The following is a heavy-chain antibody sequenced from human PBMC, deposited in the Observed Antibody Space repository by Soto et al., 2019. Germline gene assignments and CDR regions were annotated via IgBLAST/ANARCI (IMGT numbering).Heavy chain of an antibody. Sequence: QVQLVQSGAEVKKPGSSVKVSCKASGGTFSSYAISWVRQAPGQGLEWMGGIIPIFGTANYAQKFQGRVTITADEPTSTANMELSSLRSEDTPVYYCAREVAAAGTRNYYYYYGMDVWGQGTTVTVSS. V-gene: IGHV1-69*01. D-gene: IGHD6-13*01. J-gene: IGHJ6*02. CDR3: AREVAAAGTRNYYYYYGMDV. CDR1: GGTFSSYA. CDR2: IIPIFGTA.